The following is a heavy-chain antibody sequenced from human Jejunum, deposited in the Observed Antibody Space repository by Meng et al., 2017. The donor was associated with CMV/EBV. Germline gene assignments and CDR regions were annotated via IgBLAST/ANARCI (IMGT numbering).Heavy chain of an antibody. Sequence: SNIGMTWVRQGQGKGMGWDSGISTSDDRRYYEDAVEGRFTLSRDNSRDKVYLHMDRMSAEDTDVYYCEKLAFYDISGYYVVDYFDFWGQGTMVTVSS. CDR3: EKLAFYDISGYYVVDYFDF. J-gene: IGHJ4*02. CDR2: ISTSDDRR. V-gene: IGHV3-23*01. CDR1: SNIG. D-gene: IGHD3-22*01.